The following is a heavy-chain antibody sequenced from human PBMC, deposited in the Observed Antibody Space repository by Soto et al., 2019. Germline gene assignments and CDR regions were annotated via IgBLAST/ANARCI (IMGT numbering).Heavy chain of an antibody. D-gene: IGHD2-2*01. CDR1: GDNISSGGYY. CDR3: ARLNPIVVVPTPMGWFDP. V-gene: IGHV4-31*03. Sequence: SETLSVTCIVSGDNISSGGYYWRWIRQSPGKGLEWIGYIFYSGYNYYNPSLKSRLSMSVDTSKNQFSLRLTSVTAADTAVYFCARLNPIVVVPTPMGWFDPWGQGTLVTVPQ. J-gene: IGHJ5*02. CDR2: IFYSGYN.